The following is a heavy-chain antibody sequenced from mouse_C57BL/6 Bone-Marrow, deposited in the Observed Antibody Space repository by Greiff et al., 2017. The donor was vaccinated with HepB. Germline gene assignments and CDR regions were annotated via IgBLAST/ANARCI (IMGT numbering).Heavy chain of an antibody. Sequence: DVHLVESGGGLVKPGGSLKLSCAASVFTFSDYGMHWVRQAPEKGLEWVAYISSGSSTIYYADTVKGRFTISRDNAKNTLFLQMTSLRSEDTAMYYCASDYWGQGTTLTVSS. V-gene: IGHV5-17*01. CDR1: VFTFSDYG. J-gene: IGHJ2*01. CDR3: ASDY. CDR2: ISSGSSTI.